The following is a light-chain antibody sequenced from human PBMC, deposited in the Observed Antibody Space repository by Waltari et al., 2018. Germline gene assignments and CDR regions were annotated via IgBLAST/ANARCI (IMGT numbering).Light chain of an antibody. CDR2: SNH. CDR3: AAWDDSLNAWV. Sequence: QSVLTQPPSASGTPGQRVPISCSGSTSNLGSNTLNWYQQLPGTAPKLLIYSNHQRPSGVPDRFSASKSGTSASLAISGLQSGDGADFYCAAWDDSLNAWVFGGGTKLTVL. CDR1: TSNLGSNT. V-gene: IGLV1-44*01. J-gene: IGLJ3*02.